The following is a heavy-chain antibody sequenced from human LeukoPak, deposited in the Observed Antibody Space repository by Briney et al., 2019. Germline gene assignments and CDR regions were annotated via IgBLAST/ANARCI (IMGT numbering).Heavy chain of an antibody. CDR3: AREFHDYGGRWFDP. J-gene: IGHJ5*02. CDR1: GGSISSYY. D-gene: IGHD4-23*01. V-gene: IGHV4-4*07. Sequence: PSETLSLTCTVSGGSISSYYWSWIRQPAGKGLEWIGRIYTSGSTDYNPSLKSRVTMSVDTSKNQFSLKLSSVTAADTAVYYCAREFHDYGGRWFDPWGQGTLVTVSS. CDR2: IYTSGST.